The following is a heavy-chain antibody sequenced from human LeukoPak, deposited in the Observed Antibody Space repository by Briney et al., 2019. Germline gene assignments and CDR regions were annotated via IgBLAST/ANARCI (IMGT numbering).Heavy chain of an antibody. V-gene: IGHV4-59*08. CDR3: ARGDDYVWGSYRSNWFDP. Sequence: PSETLSLTCTVSGDSISTYYWSWIRQPPGKGLEWIGYIYYRVTSDYNPSLKSRVTMSVDMSTRQISLKLSSVTAADTAVYYCARGDDYVWGSYRSNWFDPWGQGTLVTVSS. J-gene: IGHJ5*02. D-gene: IGHD3-16*02. CDR1: GDSISTYY. CDR2: IYYRVTS.